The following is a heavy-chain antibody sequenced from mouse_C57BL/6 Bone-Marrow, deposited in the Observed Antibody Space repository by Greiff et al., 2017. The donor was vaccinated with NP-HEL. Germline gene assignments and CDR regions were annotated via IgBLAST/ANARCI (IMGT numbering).Heavy chain of an antibody. Sequence: EVQRVESGGDLVKPGGSLKLSCAASGFTFSSYGMSWVRQTPDKRLEWVATISSGGSYTYYPDSVKGRFTISRDNAKNTLYLQMSSLKSEDTAMYYCARQGSFAYWGQGTLVTVSA. J-gene: IGHJ3*01. CDR3: ARQGSFAY. CDR2: ISSGGSYT. CDR1: GFTFSSYG. V-gene: IGHV5-6*01.